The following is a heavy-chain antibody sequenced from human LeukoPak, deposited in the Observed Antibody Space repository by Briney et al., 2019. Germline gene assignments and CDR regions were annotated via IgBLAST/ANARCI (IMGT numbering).Heavy chain of an antibody. V-gene: IGHV1-18*01. CDR2: ISAYNGNT. Sequence: ASVKVSCKASGYTFTSYGISWVRQAPGQGLEWMGWISAYNGNTNYAQKLQGRVTMTTDTSTSTAYMELRSLRSDDTAVYYCAGLDTAMVSRAFDIWGQGTMVTVSS. D-gene: IGHD5-18*01. J-gene: IGHJ3*02. CDR1: GYTFTSYG. CDR3: AGLDTAMVSRAFDI.